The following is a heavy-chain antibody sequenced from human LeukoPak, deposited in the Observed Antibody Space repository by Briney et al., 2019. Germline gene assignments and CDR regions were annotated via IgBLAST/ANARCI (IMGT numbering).Heavy chain of an antibody. D-gene: IGHD2-2*01. CDR2: ISAYNGNT. CDR3: ARGPYCSSTSCINWYYYYMDV. Sequence: GASVKVSCKASGYTFTSYGISWVRQAPGQGLEWMGWISAYNGNTSYAQKLQGRVTMTTDTSTSTAYMELRSLRSDDTAVYYCARGPYCSSTSCINWYYYYMDVWGKGTTVTVSS. J-gene: IGHJ6*03. CDR1: GYTFTSYG. V-gene: IGHV1-18*01.